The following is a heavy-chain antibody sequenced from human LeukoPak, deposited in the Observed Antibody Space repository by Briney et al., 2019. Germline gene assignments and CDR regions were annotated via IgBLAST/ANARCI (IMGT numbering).Heavy chain of an antibody. Sequence: PSETLSLTCTVSGGSISSSSYYWGWIRQPPGKGLEWMGSIYYSGSTYYNPSLKSRVTISVDTSKNQFSLKLSSVTAADTAVYYCARASRLVNSWFDPWGQGTLVTVSS. V-gene: IGHV4-39*07. D-gene: IGHD6-19*01. CDR1: GGSISSSSYY. J-gene: IGHJ5*02. CDR3: ARASRLVNSWFDP. CDR2: IYYSGST.